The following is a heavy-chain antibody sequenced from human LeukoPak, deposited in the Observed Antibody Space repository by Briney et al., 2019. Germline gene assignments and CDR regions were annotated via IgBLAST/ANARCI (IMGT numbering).Heavy chain of an antibody. Sequence: GGSLRLSCAASGFTFSSYDMHWVRQAPGKGLEWVTFIRSDGSNKYYADSVKGRFTISRDNSKNTLYLQMNSLRAEDAAVYYCAKDLGASWSTFDYWGQGTLVTVSS. D-gene: IGHD3-16*01. CDR1: GFTFSSYD. J-gene: IGHJ4*02. CDR2: IRSDGSNK. CDR3: AKDLGASWSTFDY. V-gene: IGHV3-30*02.